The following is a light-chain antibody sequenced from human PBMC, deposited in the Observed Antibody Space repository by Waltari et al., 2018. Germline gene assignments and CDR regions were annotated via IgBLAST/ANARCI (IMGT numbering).Light chain of an antibody. CDR2: DAS. J-gene: IGKJ3*01. CDR3: QQRSSWPLT. CDR1: QSVSNY. Sequence: EIVLTQSPATLSLSPGEGATLSCRTSQSVSNYLAWYQQRPGQPPRLRNYDASLRATGIPAKFSGSGSGSDFTLTISSLEPEDFAVYYCQQRSSWPLTFGPGTTVEFK. V-gene: IGKV3-11*01.